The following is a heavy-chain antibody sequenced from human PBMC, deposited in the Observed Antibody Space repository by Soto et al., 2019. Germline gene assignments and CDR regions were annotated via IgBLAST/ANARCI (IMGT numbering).Heavy chain of an antibody. CDR2: IYYSGST. D-gene: IGHD1-26*01. CDR1: GGSISSYY. V-gene: IGHV4-59*04. Sequence: PSETLSLTCTVSGGSISSYYWSWIRQPPGKGLEWIGYIYYSGSTYYNPSLKSRVTISVDTSKNQFSLKLSSVTAADTAVYYCARTTPLGRWSFWFDPWGQGTLVTVSS. CDR3: ARTTPLGRWSFWFDP. J-gene: IGHJ5*02.